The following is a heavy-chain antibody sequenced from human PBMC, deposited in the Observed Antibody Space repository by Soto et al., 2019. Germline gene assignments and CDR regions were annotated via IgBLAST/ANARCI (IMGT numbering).Heavy chain of an antibody. D-gene: IGHD3-10*01. V-gene: IGHV4-59*08. Sequence: QVQLQESGPGLVKPSETLSLTCTVSGGSISSYYWSWIRQPPGKGLEWIGYIYYSGSTNYNPSLKSRVTISVDTSKNQFSLKLSSVTAADTAVYYCARLTTMVRDHDAFDIWGQGTMVTVSS. CDR2: IYYSGST. J-gene: IGHJ3*02. CDR3: ARLTTMVRDHDAFDI. CDR1: GGSISSYY.